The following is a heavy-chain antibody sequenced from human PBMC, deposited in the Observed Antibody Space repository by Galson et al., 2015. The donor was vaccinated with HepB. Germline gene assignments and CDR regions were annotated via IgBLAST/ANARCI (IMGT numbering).Heavy chain of an antibody. CDR1: GFTFSSSG. V-gene: IGHV3-33*01. CDR3: ARPKDVRAWGYGMDV. Sequence: SLRLPCAASGFTFSSSGMHWVRQAPGKGLEWVAFIWYDGSNKDYSDSVKGRFTISRDNSKNTLYLQMNSLRAEDTAVYYCARPKDVRAWGYGMDVWGQGTTVTVSS. J-gene: IGHJ6*02. CDR2: IWYDGSNK. D-gene: IGHD3-16*01.